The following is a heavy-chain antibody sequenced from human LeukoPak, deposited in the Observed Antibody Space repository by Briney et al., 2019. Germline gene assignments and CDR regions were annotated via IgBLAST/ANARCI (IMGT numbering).Heavy chain of an antibody. Sequence: GASVKVSCKASGYTFTSYDINWVRQATGQGLEWMGWMNPNSGNTGYAQKFQGRVTITRNTSISTAYMELSSLRSEDTAVYYCARGALITMVRGVIVGDYYYYMDVWGKGTTVTVSS. CDR1: GYTFTSYD. CDR3: ARGALITMVRGVIVGDYYYYMDV. V-gene: IGHV1-8*03. J-gene: IGHJ6*03. D-gene: IGHD3-10*01. CDR2: MNPNSGNT.